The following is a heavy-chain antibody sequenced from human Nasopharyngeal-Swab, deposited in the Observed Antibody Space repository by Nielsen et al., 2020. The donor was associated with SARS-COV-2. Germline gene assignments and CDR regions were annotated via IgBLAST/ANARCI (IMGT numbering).Heavy chain of an antibody. CDR3: ASAIAAAGSS. D-gene: IGHD6-13*01. CDR2: INPDGNVK. J-gene: IGHJ5*02. V-gene: IGHV3-7*03. Sequence: WIRQPPGKGLEWVANINPDGNVKFYVDSVKGRFTISRDNVYNSVYLQMSSLTAEDTAVYYCASAIAAAGSSWGQGTLVTVSS.